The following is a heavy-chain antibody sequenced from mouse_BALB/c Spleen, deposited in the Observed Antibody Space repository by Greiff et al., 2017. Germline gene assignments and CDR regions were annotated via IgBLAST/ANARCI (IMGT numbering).Heavy chain of an antibody. V-gene: IGHV1-12*01. CDR2: IYPGNGDT. J-gene: IGHJ4*01. CDR1: GYTFTSYN. CDR3: ARAPYDKNAMDY. D-gene: IGHD2-12*01. Sequence: LQQPGAELVKPGASVKMSCKASGYTFTSYNMHWVKQTPGQGLEWIGAIYPGNGDTSYNQKFKGKATLTADKSSSTAYMQLSSLTSEDSAVYYCARAPYDKNAMDYWGQGTSVTVSS.